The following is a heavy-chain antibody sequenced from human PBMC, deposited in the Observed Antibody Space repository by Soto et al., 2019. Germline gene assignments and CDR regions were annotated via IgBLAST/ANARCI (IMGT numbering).Heavy chain of an antibody. V-gene: IGHV3-33*01. D-gene: IGHD3-10*01. Sequence: QVNLVESGGGVVQPGRSLRLSCEAYGFTFTNYGVHWVRQAPGKGLEWVAVVWYDGSNTHYADSVKGRFTISRDNSKNTLDLQMNSLRAEDTAVYYCATDQGVYWGQGTLVTVAS. CDR2: VWYDGSNT. J-gene: IGHJ4*02. CDR3: ATDQGVY. CDR1: GFTFTNYG.